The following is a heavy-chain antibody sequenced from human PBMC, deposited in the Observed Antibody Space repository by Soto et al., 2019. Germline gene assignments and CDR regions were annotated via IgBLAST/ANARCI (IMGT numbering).Heavy chain of an antibody. Sequence: QEQLVESGGGVVQPGRSLRLSCAASGFSFSSYAMHWVRQAPGKGLEWAALIWHDGSTTSYADSVKGRFTISRDNSKNTHYLQMNNLRAEDTAVYYCARDVETTKANYYYYGMDVWGRGTPVTVSS. CDR1: GFSFSSYA. J-gene: IGHJ6*02. CDR2: IWHDGSTT. CDR3: ARDVETTKANYYYYGMDV. D-gene: IGHD5-18*01. V-gene: IGHV3-33*01.